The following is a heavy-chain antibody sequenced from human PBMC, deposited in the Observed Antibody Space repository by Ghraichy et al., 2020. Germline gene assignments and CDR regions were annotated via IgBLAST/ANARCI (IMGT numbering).Heavy chain of an antibody. Sequence: SETLSLTCTVSGGSVNSGSYYLSWIRQSPGKGLEWIGYIYSSGSTNYNPSLRNRVTISGDSSKNQFSLKVTSVTAADTAMYYCARGHYYDSSGYHFWGQGTLVNVSS. D-gene: IGHD3-22*01. V-gene: IGHV4-61*01. J-gene: IGHJ4*02. CDR2: IYSSGST. CDR1: GGSVNSGSYY. CDR3: ARGHYYDSSGYHF.